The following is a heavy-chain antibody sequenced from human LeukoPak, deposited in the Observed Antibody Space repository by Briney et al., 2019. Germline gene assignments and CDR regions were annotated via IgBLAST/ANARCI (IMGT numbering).Heavy chain of an antibody. CDR3: ASYPRYSSTPPFDY. V-gene: IGHV1-2*02. CDR1: GYTFTGQD. J-gene: IGHJ4*02. D-gene: IGHD6-19*01. CDR2: INPNTGGT. Sequence: ASVKVFCKASGYTFTGQDMHWVRQAPGQGLEWMGWINPNTGGTDYAQKFQGRVTMTRDTTISTAYMELSRLTSDDTAVYYCASYPRYSSTPPFDYWGQGTLVTVSS.